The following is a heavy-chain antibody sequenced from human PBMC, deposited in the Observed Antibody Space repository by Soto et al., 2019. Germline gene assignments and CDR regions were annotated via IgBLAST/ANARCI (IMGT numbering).Heavy chain of an antibody. CDR2: ISAYNGNT. D-gene: IGHD2-2*01. V-gene: IGHV1-18*01. CDR3: ASGLPGYCSSTSCYAGHYYYMDV. CDR1: GYTFTSYG. Sequence: ASVKVSCKASGYTFTSYGISWVRQAPGQGLEWMGWISAYNGNTNYAQKLQGRVTMTTDTSTSTAYMELRSLRSDDTAVYYCASGLPGYCSSTSCYAGHYYYMDVWGKGTTVTVSS. J-gene: IGHJ6*03.